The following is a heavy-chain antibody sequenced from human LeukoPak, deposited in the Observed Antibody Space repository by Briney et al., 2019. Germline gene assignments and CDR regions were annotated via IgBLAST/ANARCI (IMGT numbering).Heavy chain of an antibody. J-gene: IGHJ4*03. CDR3: ARDAANSSGWYFYY. CDR1: GFTFSTYS. Sequence: GGSLRLSCAASGFTFSTYSMNWVRQAPGKGLEWVSSISRSRGTIYYADSVKGRFIISRDNAKNSLYLQMNSLRDEDTAVYYCARDAANSSGWYFYYSGPGTLFTVSS. D-gene: IGHD6-19*01. V-gene: IGHV3-48*02. CDR2: ISRSRGTI.